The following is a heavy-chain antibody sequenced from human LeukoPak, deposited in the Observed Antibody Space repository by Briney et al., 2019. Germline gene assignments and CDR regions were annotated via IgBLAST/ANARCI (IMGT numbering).Heavy chain of an antibody. Sequence: GGSLRLSCAASGFNFRSNGMYWVRQAPGKGLEWVAVIWYDGSNKYYGDSVKGRFTVSRDNSKNTLYLQMNSLRAEDTAVYYCARGGPSAAGIDYWGQGTLVTVSS. CDR1: GFNFRSNG. J-gene: IGHJ4*02. CDR2: IWYDGSNK. CDR3: ARGGPSAAGIDY. D-gene: IGHD6-13*01. V-gene: IGHV3-33*07.